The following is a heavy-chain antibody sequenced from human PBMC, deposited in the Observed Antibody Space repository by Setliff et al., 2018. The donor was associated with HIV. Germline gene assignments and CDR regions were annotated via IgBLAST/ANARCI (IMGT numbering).Heavy chain of an antibody. Sequence: SETLSLTCTLSGGSFGDYHWSWIRQPAGRGLEWIGRIFRSGTTDYKFSLKSRVTISIDTYRNQFSLRLTSVTAEDTAVYYCARDRHYSGLGSYGPWGPGTLVTAPQ. J-gene: IGHJ5*02. V-gene: IGHV4-4*07. D-gene: IGHD3-10*01. CDR1: GGSFGDYH. CDR3: ARDRHYSGLGSYGP. CDR2: IFRSGTT.